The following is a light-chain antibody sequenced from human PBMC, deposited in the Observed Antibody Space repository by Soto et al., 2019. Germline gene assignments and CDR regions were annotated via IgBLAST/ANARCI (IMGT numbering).Light chain of an antibody. Sequence: DIQMTQSPSSVSAFVGDRVTITCRASQGISSWLAWFQQKPGKAPKLLIYAASTLQRGVPSRFSGSGSGTDFTLTISGLQPDDFATYDCQQANSFPYTFGQGTKLEIK. J-gene: IGKJ2*01. CDR3: QQANSFPYT. CDR2: AAS. V-gene: IGKV1-12*01. CDR1: QGISSW.